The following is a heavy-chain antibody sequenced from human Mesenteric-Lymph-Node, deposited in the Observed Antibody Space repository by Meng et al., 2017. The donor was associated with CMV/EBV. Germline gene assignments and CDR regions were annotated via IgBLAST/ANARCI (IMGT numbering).Heavy chain of an antibody. D-gene: IGHD3-10*01. Sequence: GESLKISCAASGFSFSTYWMSWVRQAPGKGLEWVANIKQDGSEKYYVDSVKGRFTISRDNAKNSLYLQVNSLRAEDTAVYYCARDHLWFGELLDYWGQGTLVTVSS. V-gene: IGHV3-7*01. CDR3: ARDHLWFGELLDY. CDR1: GFSFSTYW. CDR2: IKQDGSEK. J-gene: IGHJ4*02.